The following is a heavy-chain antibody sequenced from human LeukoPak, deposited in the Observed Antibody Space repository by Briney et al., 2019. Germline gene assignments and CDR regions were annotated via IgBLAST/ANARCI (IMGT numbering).Heavy chain of an antibody. CDR1: GDSINSLDL. CDR3: ARGRYSSSWYASGDWFDP. Sequence: PSETLSLTCTVSGDSINSLDLWSWVRQPPGKGLEWIGEMYLSGTTHSNPSVKSRVTISIDKSKNQFFLNLSSVTAADTAVYYCARGRYSSSWYASGDWFDPWGQGTLVTVSS. V-gene: IGHV4-4*02. CDR2: MYLSGTT. J-gene: IGHJ5*02. D-gene: IGHD6-13*01.